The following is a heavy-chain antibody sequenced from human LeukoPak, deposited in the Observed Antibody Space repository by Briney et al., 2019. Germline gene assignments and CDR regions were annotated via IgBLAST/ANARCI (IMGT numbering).Heavy chain of an antibody. V-gene: IGHV4-34*01. Sequence: SETLSLTCAVYGGSFSGYYWSWIRQPPGKGLEWIGEINHSGSTNYNPSLKSRVTISVDTSKNQFSLKPSSVTAADTAVYYCARGYSSSWYGSWGQGTLVTVSS. J-gene: IGHJ5*02. CDR2: INHSGST. CDR3: ARGYSSSWYGS. D-gene: IGHD6-13*01. CDR1: GGSFSGYY.